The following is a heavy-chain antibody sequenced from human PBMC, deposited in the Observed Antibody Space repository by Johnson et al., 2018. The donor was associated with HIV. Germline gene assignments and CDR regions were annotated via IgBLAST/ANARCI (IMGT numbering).Heavy chain of an antibody. D-gene: IGHD2-2*01. CDR3: AREDCSSTRCSDWDSAFDI. Sequence: VQLVESVGDLIQPGASLRLSCAASVLTVSGHYMRWGQAPGKGLEWVSVIYSGRSTYFADSVKARFTISRDNSKNTLYLQMNSLRAEDTAVYYCAREDCSSTRCSDWDSAFDIWGQGTMVTVSS. J-gene: IGHJ3*02. V-gene: IGHV3-66*03. CDR2: IYSGRST. CDR1: VLTVSGHY.